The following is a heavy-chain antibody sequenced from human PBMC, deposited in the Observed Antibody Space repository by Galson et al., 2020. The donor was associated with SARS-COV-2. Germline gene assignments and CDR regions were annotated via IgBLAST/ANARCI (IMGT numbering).Heavy chain of an antibody. J-gene: IGHJ6*03. CDR2: ISTSSSYT. CDR1: GFTFSSYS. CDR3: ASYYYYYYMDV. V-gene: IGHV3-21*01. Sequence: GESLKISRAASGFTFSSYSMNWVRQAPGKGLEWVSPISTSSSYTHDADSVKGRFTITRDNAKNSLYLQMNSLRAEDTAVYYCASYYYYYYMDVWGKGTTVTVSS.